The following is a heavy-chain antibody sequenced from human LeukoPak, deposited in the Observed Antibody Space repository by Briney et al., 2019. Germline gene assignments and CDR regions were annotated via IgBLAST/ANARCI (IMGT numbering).Heavy chain of an antibody. J-gene: IGHJ4*02. CDR2: IYHSGST. CDR1: GYSISSGYY. V-gene: IGHV4-38-2*01. D-gene: IGHD7-27*01. Sequence: SETLSLTCAVSGYSISSGYYWGWIRQPPGKGLEWIGSIYHSGSTYYNPSLKSRVTISVDTYKNQFSLKLSSVTAAATAVYCCARVSTGAFDYWGQGTLVTVSS. CDR3: ARVSTGAFDY.